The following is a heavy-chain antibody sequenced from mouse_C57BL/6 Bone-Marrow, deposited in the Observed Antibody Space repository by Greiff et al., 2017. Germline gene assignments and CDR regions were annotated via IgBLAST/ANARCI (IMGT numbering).Heavy chain of an antibody. CDR3: ARNIGTVVANYAMDY. CDR2: ISDGGSYT. CDR1: GFTFSSYA. J-gene: IGHJ4*01. Sequence: EVKLMESGGGLVKPGGSLKLSCAASGFTFSSYAMSWVRQTPEKRLEWVATISDGGSYTYYPENVKGRFTISRDNAKNNLYLQMSHLKSEDTAMYYCARNIGTVVANYAMDYWGQGTSVTVSS. V-gene: IGHV5-4*03. D-gene: IGHD1-1*01.